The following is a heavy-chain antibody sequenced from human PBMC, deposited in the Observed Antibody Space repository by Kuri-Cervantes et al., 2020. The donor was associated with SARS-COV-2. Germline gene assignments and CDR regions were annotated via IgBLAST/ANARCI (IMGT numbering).Heavy chain of an antibody. CDR1: GYSFTSYW. Sequence: GESLKISCKGSGYSFTSYWIGWVRQMPGKGLEWMGIIYPGDSDTRYSPSFQGQVSMSADKSISTAYLQWSSLKASDTAMYYCARPNYYDSSGYYGFDYWGQGTLVTVSS. CDR2: IYPGDSDT. D-gene: IGHD3-22*01. J-gene: IGHJ4*02. CDR3: ARPNYYDSSGYYGFDY. V-gene: IGHV5-51*01.